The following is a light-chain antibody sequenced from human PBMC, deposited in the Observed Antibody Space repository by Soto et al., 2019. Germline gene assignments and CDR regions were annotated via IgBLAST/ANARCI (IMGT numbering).Light chain of an antibody. CDR1: SSDVGGYNF. V-gene: IGLV2-11*01. CDR3: CSYAGSYTYV. Sequence: QSALTHPRSVSWSPGQSVTISCTGTSSDVGGYNFVSWYQHHPGKAPKLMIYNVIQRPSGVPDRFSASKSGNTASLTISGLQAEDEADYYCCSYAGSYTYVFGTGTKVTVL. CDR2: NVI. J-gene: IGLJ1*01.